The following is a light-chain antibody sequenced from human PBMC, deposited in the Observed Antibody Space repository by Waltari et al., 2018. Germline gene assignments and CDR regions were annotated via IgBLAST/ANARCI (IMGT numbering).Light chain of an antibody. Sequence: SYELTQPPSVSVSPGQTASITCSGDKLGDKYTCWYQQKPGQSPAMIIWQDKQRPPGSPERFSAANSGNTATLTISGTQAIDEADYYCQAWASGSVVFGGGTKLTVL. J-gene: IGLJ2*01. CDR2: QDK. CDR3: QAWASGSVV. CDR1: KLGDKY. V-gene: IGLV3-1*01.